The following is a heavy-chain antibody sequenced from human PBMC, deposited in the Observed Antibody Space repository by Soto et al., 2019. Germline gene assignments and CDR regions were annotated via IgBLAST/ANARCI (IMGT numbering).Heavy chain of an antibody. J-gene: IGHJ6*03. Sequence: GGSLRLSCAASGFTFSSYWMSWVRQAPGKGLEWVANIKQDGSEKYYVDSVKGRFTISRDNAKNLLYLQMNSLIAKDTAVHYCAGDFSDFWSGYYKAAGDYYYYMDVWGKGTTVTVSS. CDR1: GFTFSSYW. D-gene: IGHD3-3*01. CDR3: AGDFSDFWSGYYKAAGDYYYYMDV. CDR2: IKQDGSEK. V-gene: IGHV3-7*01.